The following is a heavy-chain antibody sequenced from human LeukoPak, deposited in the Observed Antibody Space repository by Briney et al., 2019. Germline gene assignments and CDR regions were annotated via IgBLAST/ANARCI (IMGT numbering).Heavy chain of an antibody. CDR3: ARVLYSSGWYGDHY. J-gene: IGHJ4*02. CDR1: GFTFSDYA. V-gene: IGHV3-48*01. D-gene: IGHD6-19*01. Sequence: HPGGSLRLSCADSGFTFSDYAMSWVRQAPGKGLEWVSYISSSSTTVYYADSVKGRFTISRDNAKNSLYLQMNSLRVEDTAVYYCARVLYSSGWYGDHYWGQGTLVTVSS. CDR2: ISSSSTTV.